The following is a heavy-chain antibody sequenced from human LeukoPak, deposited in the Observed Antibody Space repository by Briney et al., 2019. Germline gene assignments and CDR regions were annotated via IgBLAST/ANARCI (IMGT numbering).Heavy chain of an antibody. Sequence: PGGSLRLSXXXSXFTFSSYSMNWVRQAPGKGLEWVSYISSSSSTIYYADSVKGRFTISRDNAKNSLYLQMNSLRDEDTAVYYCARESRDTVDYWGQGTLVTVSS. CDR2: ISSSSSTI. CDR3: ARESRDTVDY. D-gene: IGHD3-16*02. CDR1: XFTFSSYS. V-gene: IGHV3-48*02. J-gene: IGHJ4*02.